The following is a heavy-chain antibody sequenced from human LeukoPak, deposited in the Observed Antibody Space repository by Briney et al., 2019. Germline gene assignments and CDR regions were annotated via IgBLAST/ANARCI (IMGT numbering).Heavy chain of an antibody. CDR3: ARSWYCGGDCYSNWFDP. V-gene: IGHV4-39*07. D-gene: IGHD2-21*02. J-gene: IGHJ5*02. CDR2: IYYSGSI. CDR1: GGSISSSSYY. Sequence: SETLSLTCTVSGGSISSSSYYWGWIRQPPGKGLEWIGSIYYSGSIYYNPSLKSRVTISVDTSKNQFSLKLSSVTAADTAVYYCARSWYCGGDCYSNWFDPWGQGTLVTVSS.